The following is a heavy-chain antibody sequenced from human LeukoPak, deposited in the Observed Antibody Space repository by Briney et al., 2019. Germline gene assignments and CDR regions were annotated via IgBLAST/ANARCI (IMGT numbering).Heavy chain of an antibody. D-gene: IGHD3-3*01. Sequence: GASVKVSCKASGGTFSSYAISWVRQAPGQGLEWMGGIIPIFGTANYAQKFQGRVTITTDESTSTAYMELSSLRSEDTAVYYCARAAAPPLRFLEWLYYMDVWGKGTTVTVSS. J-gene: IGHJ6*03. CDR3: ARAAAPPLRFLEWLYYMDV. V-gene: IGHV1-69*05. CDR2: IIPIFGTA. CDR1: GGTFSSYA.